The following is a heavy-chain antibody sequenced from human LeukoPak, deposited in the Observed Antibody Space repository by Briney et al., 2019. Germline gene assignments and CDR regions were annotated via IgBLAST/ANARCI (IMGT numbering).Heavy chain of an antibody. CDR3: ARAGVVVPAAIHPAGFFDY. V-gene: IGHV4-34*01. D-gene: IGHD2-2*01. CDR2: INHSGST. J-gene: IGHJ4*02. Sequence: SETVSLTCAVYGGSFSGYYWSWIRQPPGKGLEWIGEINHSGSTNYNPSLKSRVTISVDTSKNQFSLKLSSVTAADTAVYYCARAGVVVPAAIHPAGFFDYWGQGTLVTVSS. CDR1: GGSFSGYY.